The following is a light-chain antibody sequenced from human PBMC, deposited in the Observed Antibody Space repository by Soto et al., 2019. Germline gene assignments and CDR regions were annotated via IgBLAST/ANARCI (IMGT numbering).Light chain of an antibody. V-gene: IGLV1-44*01. CDR1: SSNIGSNP. CDR3: AAWDDSLNVV. J-gene: IGLJ2*01. Sequence: QSVLTQPPSASGTPGQRVTISCSGSSSNIGSNPVNWYQQLPGTAPQLLIYSNNQRPSGVPDRFSGSKSGTSASLAISGLQSEEEADYYCAAWDDSLNVVFGGGTKLTVL. CDR2: SNN.